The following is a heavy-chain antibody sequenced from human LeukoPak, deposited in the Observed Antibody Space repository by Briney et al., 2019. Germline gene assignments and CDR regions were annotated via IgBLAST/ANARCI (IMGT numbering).Heavy chain of an antibody. CDR1: GGSFSGYY. CDR2: INHSGST. CDR3: ARGIVGYYYGRGWFDP. D-gene: IGHD3-10*01. Sequence: PSETLSLTCAVYGGSFSGYYWSWLRQPPGKGLEWIGEINHSGSTNYNPSLKSRVTISVDTSKNQFSLKLSSVTAADTAVYYCARGIVGYYYGRGWFDPWGQGTLVTVSS. J-gene: IGHJ5*02. V-gene: IGHV4-34*01.